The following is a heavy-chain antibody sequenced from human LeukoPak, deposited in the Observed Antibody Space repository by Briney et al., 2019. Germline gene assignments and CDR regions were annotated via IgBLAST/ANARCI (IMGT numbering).Heavy chain of an antibody. J-gene: IGHJ3*02. CDR1: GYTLTELS. Sequence: ASVKVSCKVSGYTLTELSMHWVRQAPGKGLEWMGGFDPEDGETIYAQKFQGRVTMTEDTSTDTAYMELSSLRSEDTAVYYCASPAPYCYDSSGYVSANIPRSNDAFDIWGQGTMVTVSS. D-gene: IGHD3-22*01. CDR2: FDPEDGET. CDR3: ASPAPYCYDSSGYVSANIPRSNDAFDI. V-gene: IGHV1-24*01.